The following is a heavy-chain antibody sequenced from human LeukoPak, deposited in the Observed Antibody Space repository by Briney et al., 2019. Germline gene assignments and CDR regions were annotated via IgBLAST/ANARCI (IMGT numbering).Heavy chain of an antibody. Sequence: GSLRLSCAASGFTFSSYAMSWVRQAPGKGLEWIGEINHSGSTNYNPSLKSRVTISVDTSKNQFSLKLSSVTAADTAVYYCARGRVPDDYWGQGTLVTVSS. CDR3: ARGRVPDDY. CDR1: GFTFSSYA. V-gene: IGHV4-34*01. CDR2: INHSGST. J-gene: IGHJ4*02. D-gene: IGHD3-10*01.